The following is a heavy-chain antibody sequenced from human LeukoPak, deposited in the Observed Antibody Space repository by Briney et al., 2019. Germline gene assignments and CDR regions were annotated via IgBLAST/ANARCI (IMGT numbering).Heavy chain of an antibody. J-gene: IGHJ3*02. CDR2: IGATGDT. Sequence: GGSLRLSCAAFGLTFSSYDMHWIRQAPGKGLEWVLTIGATGDTYYIDSVKDRFTISRENAKKSVYLQLCSLNAEDTAVYFCVLGAYWNDDKNAFHIWGPGTMVTVS. D-gene: IGHD1-1*01. CDR1: GLTFSSYD. V-gene: IGHV3-13*01. CDR3: VLGAYWNDDKNAFHI.